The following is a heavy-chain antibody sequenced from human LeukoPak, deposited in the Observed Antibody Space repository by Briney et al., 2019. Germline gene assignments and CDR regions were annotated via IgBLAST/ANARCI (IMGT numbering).Heavy chain of an antibody. J-gene: IGHJ4*02. Sequence: GGSLRLSCAASGFTFSSYWMSWVRQAPGKGLEWVANIKQDGSEKYYVDSVKGRFTISRDNAKNSLYLQMNSLRAEDTAVYYCAKVRVVVIDAFEYWGQGTLVTVSS. V-gene: IGHV3-7*03. CDR3: AKVRVVVIDAFEY. D-gene: IGHD3-22*01. CDR1: GFTFSSYW. CDR2: IKQDGSEK.